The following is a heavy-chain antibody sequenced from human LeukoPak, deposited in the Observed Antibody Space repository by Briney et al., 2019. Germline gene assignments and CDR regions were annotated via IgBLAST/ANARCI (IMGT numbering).Heavy chain of an antibody. CDR3: ATGPPLLYYYGSGSYFDY. Sequence: VSVKVSCKVSGYTLTELSMHWVRQAPGKGLEWMGGFDPEDGETIYAQKFQGRVTMTEDTSTDTAYMELSSLRSEDTAVYYCATGPPLLYYYGSGSYFDYWGQGTLVTVSS. CDR1: GYTLTELS. CDR2: FDPEDGET. D-gene: IGHD3-10*01. J-gene: IGHJ4*02. V-gene: IGHV1-24*01.